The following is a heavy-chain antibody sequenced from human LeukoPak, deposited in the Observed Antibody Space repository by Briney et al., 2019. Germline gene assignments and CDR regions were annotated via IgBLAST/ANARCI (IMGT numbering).Heavy chain of an antibody. V-gene: IGHV3-74*01. J-gene: IGHJ5*02. CDR3: ARVSSSTTNWFDP. Sequence: TGGSLRLSCAASGFTFSSYWMHWVRQAPGKGLVWVSRINSDGRSTSYADSVKGRFTISRDNAKNTLYLQMNSLRAEDTAVYYCARVSSSTTNWFDPWGQGTLVTVSS. CDR2: INSDGRST. D-gene: IGHD6-13*01. CDR1: GFTFSSYW.